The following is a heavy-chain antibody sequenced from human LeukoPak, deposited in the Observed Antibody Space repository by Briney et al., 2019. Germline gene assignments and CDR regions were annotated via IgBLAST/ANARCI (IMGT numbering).Heavy chain of an antibody. Sequence: SETLSLTCTVSGGSISSSSYYWGWIRQPPGKGLEWIGSIYYSGSTYYNPSLKSRVTISVDTSKNQFSLRLSSVTAADTAVYYCAREGLWFGELLSGYFDYWGQGTLVTVSS. CDR1: GGSISSSSYY. CDR2: IYYSGST. J-gene: IGHJ4*02. CDR3: AREGLWFGELLSGYFDY. D-gene: IGHD3-10*01. V-gene: IGHV4-39*07.